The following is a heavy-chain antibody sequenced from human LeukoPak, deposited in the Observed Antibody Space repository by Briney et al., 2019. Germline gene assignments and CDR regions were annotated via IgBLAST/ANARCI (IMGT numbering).Heavy chain of an antibody. CDR2: ISAYNGNT. Sequence: ASVKVSCKASGYTFTSYGISWVRQAPGQGLEWMGWISAYNGNTNYAQKLQGRVTMTTDTSTSTAYMELRSLRSDDTAVYYCARDVDYYDSSGPNWFDPWGQGTLVTVSP. V-gene: IGHV1-18*01. CDR3: ARDVDYYDSSGPNWFDP. J-gene: IGHJ5*02. D-gene: IGHD3-22*01. CDR1: GYTFTSYG.